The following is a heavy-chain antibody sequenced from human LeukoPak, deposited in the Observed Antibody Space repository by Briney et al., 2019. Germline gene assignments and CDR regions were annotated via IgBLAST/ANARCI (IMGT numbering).Heavy chain of an antibody. CDR3: AREKGGSYSDYYYYGMDV. V-gene: IGHV1-2*04. Sequence: ASVKVSCKASGYTFTGYYMHWVRQAPGQGLEWMGWINPNSGGTNYAQKFQGWVTMTRDTSISTAYMELSRLRSDDTAVYYCAREKGGSYSDYYYYGMDVWGQGTTVTVSS. CDR2: INPNSGGT. CDR1: GYTFTGYY. D-gene: IGHD1-26*01. J-gene: IGHJ6*02.